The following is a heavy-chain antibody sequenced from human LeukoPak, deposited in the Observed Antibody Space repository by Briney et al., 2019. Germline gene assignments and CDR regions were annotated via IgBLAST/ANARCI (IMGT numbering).Heavy chain of an antibody. Sequence: ASVKVSCKASGYTFTNYYMHWVRQAPGQGLEWLGLITPSGGSTWYAQKFQGRVTMTRDMSTSTDYMELSSLRSEDTAVYYCARVLTTVSREVFDYWGQGTLVTVSS. CDR2: ITPSGGST. CDR1: GYTFTNYY. D-gene: IGHD4-17*01. J-gene: IGHJ4*02. CDR3: ARVLTTVSREVFDY. V-gene: IGHV1-46*01.